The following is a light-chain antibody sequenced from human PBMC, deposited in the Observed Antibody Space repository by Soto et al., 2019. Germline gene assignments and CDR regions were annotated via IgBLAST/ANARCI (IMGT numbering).Light chain of an antibody. J-gene: IGKJ1*01. CDR2: DAS. CDR3: QQYKT. V-gene: IGKV1-5*01. CDR1: QSISSW. Sequence: DIQMSQSPSTLSASVGDRVTITCRASQSISSWLAWYQQKPGKAPKLLIYDASNLESGVPSRFSGSGSGTEFTLTISSLQPDDFATYYCQQYKTFGQGTK.